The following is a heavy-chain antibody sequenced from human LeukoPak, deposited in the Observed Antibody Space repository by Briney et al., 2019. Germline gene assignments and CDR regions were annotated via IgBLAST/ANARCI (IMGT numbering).Heavy chain of an antibody. CDR1: GYTFTSYG. CDR2: ISAYNGNT. J-gene: IGHJ4*02. V-gene: IGHV1-18*01. CDR3: ARHSITIFGVVNNFDY. D-gene: IGHD3-3*01. Sequence: ASVKVSCKASGYTFTSYGISWVRQAPGQGLEWMGWISAYNGNTNYAQKLQGRVTMTTDTSTSTAYMELRSLRSDDTAVYYCARHSITIFGVVNNFDYWGQGTLVTVSS.